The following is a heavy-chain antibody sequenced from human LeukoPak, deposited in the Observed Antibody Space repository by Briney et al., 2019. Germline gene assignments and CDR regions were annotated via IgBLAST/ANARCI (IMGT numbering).Heavy chain of an antibody. D-gene: IGHD1-7*01. V-gene: IGHV4-34*01. J-gene: IGHJ6*03. CDR1: VGSFNVDY. CDR3: AGRWKYGRNYYIDV. CDR2: INNGVAV. Sequence: PSETLSLTCALYVGSFNVDYWGWGPHCPRERLWRSGEINNGVAVNYNPSPLSRVTISLYRSKNKFSLSCTSLTTTQTALYYFAGRWKYGRNYYIDVWGKGATVSVSS.